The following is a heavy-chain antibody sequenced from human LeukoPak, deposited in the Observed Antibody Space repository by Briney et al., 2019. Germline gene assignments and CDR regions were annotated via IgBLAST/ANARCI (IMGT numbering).Heavy chain of an antibody. CDR3: ARTDPYQLLTNWFDP. V-gene: IGHV1-18*01. CDR2: ISAYNGNT. J-gene: IGHJ5*02. Sequence: ASVTVSCKASGYTFTSYGISWVRQAPGQGLEWMGWISAYNGNTNYAQKLQGRVTMTTDTSTSTAYMELRSLRSDDTAVYYCARTDPYQLLTNWFDPWGQGTLVTVSS. D-gene: IGHD2-2*01. CDR1: GYTFTSYG.